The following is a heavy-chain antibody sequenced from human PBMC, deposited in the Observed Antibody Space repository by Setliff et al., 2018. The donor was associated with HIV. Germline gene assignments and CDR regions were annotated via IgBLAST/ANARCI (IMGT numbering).Heavy chain of an antibody. D-gene: IGHD3-22*01. V-gene: IGHV4-4*09. CDR1: GGSISSYY. CDR2: INTSGTI. Sequence: SETLSLTCTVSGGSISSYYWSWIRQPPGKGLEWIGYINTSGTINYNPSLKSRVTISVDTSKSQFSLKLSSVTAADTAVYSCARQTYYYDNSGHNWFDPWGQGTLVTVSS. CDR3: ARQTYYYDNSGHNWFDP. J-gene: IGHJ5*02.